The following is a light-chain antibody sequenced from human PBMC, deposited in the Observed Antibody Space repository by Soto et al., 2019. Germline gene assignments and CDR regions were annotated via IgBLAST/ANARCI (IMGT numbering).Light chain of an antibody. Sequence: QSVLTQPPSVSGSPGQSVTLSCTGTSSDVGSYNRVSWYQQPPGTAPKVMIYDVSNRPSGVPDRFSGSKSGNTASLTISGLQAEDESDYYCSSYTSSSTYVFGTGTKVTVL. V-gene: IGLV2-18*02. CDR3: SSYTSSSTYV. CDR1: SSDVGSYNR. J-gene: IGLJ1*01. CDR2: DVS.